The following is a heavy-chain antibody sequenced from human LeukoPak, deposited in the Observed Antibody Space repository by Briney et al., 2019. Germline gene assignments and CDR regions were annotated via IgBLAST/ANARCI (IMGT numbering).Heavy chain of an antibody. CDR3: ARAPYSSYGDY. J-gene: IGHJ4*02. CDR1: GGSISSYY. V-gene: IGHV4-59*08. Sequence: SETLSLTCTVSGGSISSYYWSWIRQPPGKGLEWIGYIYYSGSTNYNPSLKSRVTISVDTSKNQFSLKLSSVTAADTAVYYCARAPYSSYGDYWGRGTLVTVAS. CDR2: IYYSGST. D-gene: IGHD3-22*01.